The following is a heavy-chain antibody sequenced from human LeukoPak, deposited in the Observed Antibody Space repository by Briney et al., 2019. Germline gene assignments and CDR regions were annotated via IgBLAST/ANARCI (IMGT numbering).Heavy chain of an antibody. D-gene: IGHD4/OR15-4a*01. Sequence: SETLSLTCTVSGGSISSGGYYWSWIRQHPGKGLEWIGYIYYSGSTYYNPSLKSRVTISVDTSKNQFSLKLSSVTAADTAVYYCARARRQGHGLTVTMGGAYYYYIMDVWGQGTTVTVSS. CDR3: ARARRQGHGLTVTMGGAYYYYIMDV. V-gene: IGHV4-31*03. CDR2: IYYSGST. J-gene: IGHJ6*02. CDR1: GGSISSGGYY.